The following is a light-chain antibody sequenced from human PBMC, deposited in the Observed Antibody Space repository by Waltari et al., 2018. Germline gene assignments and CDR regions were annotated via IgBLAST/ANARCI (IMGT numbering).Light chain of an antibody. CDR3: SSYRTSSTFV. Sequence: QSALTQPASVSGSPGQSITIPCTGTSSDVGGYNHVSWYQQTPGKAPKLLIYDVTKRPLGVSNRYSGSKSGNTASLTISGLQAEDEAVYYCSSYRTSSTFVFGPGTKVTVL. J-gene: IGLJ1*01. V-gene: IGLV2-14*01. CDR2: DVT. CDR1: SSDVGGYNH.